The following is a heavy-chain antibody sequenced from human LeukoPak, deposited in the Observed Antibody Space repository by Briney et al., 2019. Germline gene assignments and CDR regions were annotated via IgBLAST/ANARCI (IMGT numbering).Heavy chain of an antibody. CDR2: IRYDGSNK. CDR3: ARSAFLVRGFDY. V-gene: IGHV3-30*02. J-gene: IGHJ4*02. Sequence: GGSLRLSCAASGFTFSNYGMNWVRQGPGKGLEWVAFIRYDGSNKYYADSVKGRFTISRDNSKNTLYLQMNSLRAEDTAVYYCARSAFLVRGFDYWGQGTLVTVSS. CDR1: GFTFSNYG.